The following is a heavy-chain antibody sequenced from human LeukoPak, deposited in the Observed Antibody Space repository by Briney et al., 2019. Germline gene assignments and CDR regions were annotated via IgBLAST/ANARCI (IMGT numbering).Heavy chain of an antibody. Sequence: SETLSLTCTVSRYSISSGYYWGWIRQPPGKGLEWIGTMYHSGSSYYNPSLKSRVTISVDTSKNQFSLKLSSVTAADTAVYYCARERVGGYSYGYPYYFDYWGQGTLVTVSS. CDR3: ARERVGGYSYGYPYYFDY. CDR2: MYHSGSS. J-gene: IGHJ4*02. CDR1: RYSISSGYY. D-gene: IGHD5-18*01. V-gene: IGHV4-38-2*02.